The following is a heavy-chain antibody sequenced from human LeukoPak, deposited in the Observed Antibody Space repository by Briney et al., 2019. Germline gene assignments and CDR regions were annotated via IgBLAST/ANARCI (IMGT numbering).Heavy chain of an antibody. Sequence: SETLSLTCTVSGYSISSGYYWGWIRPPPGKGLEWIGSIYHSGSTYYNPSLKSRVTISVDTSKNQFSLKLSSVTAADTAVYYCARNKYYYGSRNYGVPNWFDPWGQGTLVTVSS. J-gene: IGHJ5*02. D-gene: IGHD3-10*01. CDR3: ARNKYYYGSRNYGVPNWFDP. CDR2: IYHSGST. CDR1: GYSISSGYY. V-gene: IGHV4-38-2*02.